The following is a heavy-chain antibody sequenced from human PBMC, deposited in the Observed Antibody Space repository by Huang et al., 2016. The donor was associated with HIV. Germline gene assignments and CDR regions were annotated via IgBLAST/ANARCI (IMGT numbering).Heavy chain of an antibody. V-gene: IGHV3-15*01. CDR2: INSKTESATT. CDR3: TTWAKTSAGGN. CDR1: GFTLSKAW. Sequence: AASGFTLSKAWMSWVRQTPGKGLEWVGLINSKTESATTDYAAPVQGRFTISRDDSKNTLHLHMTGLKSDDTAVYYCTTWAKTSAGGNWGQGTLVTVSS. J-gene: IGHJ4*02. D-gene: IGHD6-13*01.